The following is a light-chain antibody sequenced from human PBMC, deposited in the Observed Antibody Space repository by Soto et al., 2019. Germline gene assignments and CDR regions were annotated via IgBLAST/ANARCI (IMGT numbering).Light chain of an antibody. CDR3: LQYGSSPLS. J-gene: IGKJ4*01. CDR2: GAS. V-gene: IGKV3-20*01. Sequence: EIVLTQSPGTLSLSPGERATLSCRASQSVSSSYLAWYQQQPGQAPRLLIYGASSRATGIPDRFSGSGSGTDFILTISRREPGAPAVCSFLQYGSSPLSFGGR. CDR1: QSVSSSY.